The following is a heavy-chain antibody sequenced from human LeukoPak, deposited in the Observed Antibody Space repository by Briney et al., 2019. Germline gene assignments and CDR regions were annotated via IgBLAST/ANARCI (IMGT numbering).Heavy chain of an antibody. CDR2: VHHSGYT. J-gene: IGHJ4*02. D-gene: IGHD3-10*01. V-gene: IGHV4-38-2*01. Sequence: SETLSLTCAVSGFSIRSPYYWGWIRQPPGNGLEWIGSVHHSGYTHYNPSLKSRVTTSIDTSNNQFSLKLKLNSVTAADTAVYYCARGGSGNYWDFDYWGQGTLVTVSS. CDR3: ARGGSGNYWDFDY. CDR1: GFSIRSPYY.